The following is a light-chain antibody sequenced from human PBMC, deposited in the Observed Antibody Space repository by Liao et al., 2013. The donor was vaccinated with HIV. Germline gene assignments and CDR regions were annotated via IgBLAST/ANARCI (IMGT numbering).Light chain of an antibody. CDR1: KLGDKF. J-gene: IGLJ3*02. CDR3: QAWDSSTGEV. Sequence: SYELTQPPSVSVSPGQTASITCSGDKLGDKFASWYQQKPGQSPVVVIYQDSKRPSGIPERFSGSNSGNTATLTISGTQAMDEADYYCQAWDSSTGEVFGGGTKLTVL. CDR2: QDS. V-gene: IGLV3-1*01.